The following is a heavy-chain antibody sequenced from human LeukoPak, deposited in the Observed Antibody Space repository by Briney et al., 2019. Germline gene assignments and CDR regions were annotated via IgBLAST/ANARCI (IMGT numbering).Heavy chain of an antibody. Sequence: PGGSLRLSCAASGFTFSSYWMSWVRQAPGKGLEWVANIKQDGSEKYYVDSVKGRFTISRDNAKNSLYLQMNSLRAEDTAVYYCARDKGFGDQSFDYWGQGTLVTVSS. CDR1: GFTFSSYW. J-gene: IGHJ4*02. V-gene: IGHV3-7*03. CDR2: IKQDGSEK. D-gene: IGHD3-10*01. CDR3: ARDKGFGDQSFDY.